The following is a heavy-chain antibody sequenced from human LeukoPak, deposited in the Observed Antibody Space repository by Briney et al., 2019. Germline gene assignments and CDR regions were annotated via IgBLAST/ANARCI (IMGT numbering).Heavy chain of an antibody. CDR2: IKQDGSEK. J-gene: IGHJ6*03. Sequence: PGGSLRLSCAASGFTFSSYWMSWVRQAPGKRLEWVASIKQDGSEKYYVDSVKGRFTISRDNAKNSLYLQMNSLRAEDTAVYYCARCATVTTPTLYYYYYYYMDVWGKGTTVTVSS. V-gene: IGHV3-7*01. D-gene: IGHD4-11*01. CDR3: ARCATVTTPTLYYYYYYYMDV. CDR1: GFTFSSYW.